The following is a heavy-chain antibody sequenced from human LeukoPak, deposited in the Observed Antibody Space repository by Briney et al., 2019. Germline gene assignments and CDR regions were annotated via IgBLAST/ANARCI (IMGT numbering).Heavy chain of an antibody. V-gene: IGHV5-10-1*01. CDR2: IDPSDSYT. J-gene: IGHJ1*01. CDR3: AGAGIAVAGNAEYFQH. Sequence: GESLKISCKGSGYSFTSYWISWVRQLPGKGLEWMGRIDPSDSYTNYSPSFQGHVTISADKSISTAYLQWSSLKASDTAMYYCAGAGIAVAGNAEYFQHWGQGTLVTVSS. CDR1: GYSFTSYW. D-gene: IGHD6-19*01.